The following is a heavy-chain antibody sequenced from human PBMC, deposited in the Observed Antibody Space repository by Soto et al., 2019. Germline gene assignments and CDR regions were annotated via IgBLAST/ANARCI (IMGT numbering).Heavy chain of an antibody. CDR3: ASRGHCSNGQCHPFDY. J-gene: IGHJ4*02. D-gene: IGHD2-8*01. V-gene: IGHV3-11*06. CDR1: DFSLSGFY. CDR2: ISMSGSYK. Sequence: PGGSLRLSCVGSDFSLSGFYMSWDRQAPGKGLEWLSFISMSGSYKTYAASVEGRFTISRDNVKNILYLQMDSLRVEDTAVYYCASRGHCSNGQCHPFDYWGQGTQVTVSS.